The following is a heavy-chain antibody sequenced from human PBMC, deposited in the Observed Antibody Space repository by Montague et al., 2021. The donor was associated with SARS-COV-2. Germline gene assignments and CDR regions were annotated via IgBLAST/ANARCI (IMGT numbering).Heavy chain of an antibody. J-gene: IGHJ3*01. CDR1: GASVNNYY. D-gene: IGHD3-22*01. CDR2: IYYTGST. Sequence: SETLSLTCSVSGASVNNYYWAWIRQTPEKGLEWIGYIYYTGSTNYNPSLRNRITTSIDTSANQFSLKLRSVTPADTAVYYCVRDFYDTSDYFQGTFDVWGHGTVVSVSS. CDR3: VRDFYDTSDYFQGTFDV. V-gene: IGHV4-59*02.